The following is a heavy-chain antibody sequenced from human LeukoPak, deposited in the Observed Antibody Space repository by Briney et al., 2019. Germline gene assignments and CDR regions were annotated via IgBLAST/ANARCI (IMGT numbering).Heavy chain of an antibody. CDR1: GGTFSGYA. CDR2: IIPIFGTV. Sequence: SVKVSCKASGGTFSGYAISWVRQAPGQGLEWMGGIIPIFGTVNYAQKFQGRVTITADKSTSTAYMELSSLRSEDTAVYYCARASGSYRGGLFDYWGQGTLVTVSS. V-gene: IGHV1-69*06. D-gene: IGHD1-26*01. CDR3: ARASGSYRGGLFDY. J-gene: IGHJ4*02.